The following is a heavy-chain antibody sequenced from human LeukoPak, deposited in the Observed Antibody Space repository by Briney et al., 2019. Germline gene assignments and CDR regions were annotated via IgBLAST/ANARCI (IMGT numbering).Heavy chain of an antibody. Sequence: SETLSLTCAVSGASFSGDYWSWLRQPPGKGLEWNAEINHSGRSNFNPSLQGRVTISVDTSKNQFSLNLSSVTAADTARYYCARGLYDSGDYYYGIRAYYFEQWGQGTLVTVSS. CDR1: GASFSGDY. J-gene: IGHJ4*02. D-gene: IGHD3-22*01. CDR3: ARGLYDSGDYYYGIRAYYFEQ. CDR2: INHSGRS. V-gene: IGHV4-34*01.